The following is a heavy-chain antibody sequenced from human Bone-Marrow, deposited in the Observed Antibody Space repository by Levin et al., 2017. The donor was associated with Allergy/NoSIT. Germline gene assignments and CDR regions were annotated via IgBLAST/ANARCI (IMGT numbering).Heavy chain of an antibody. D-gene: IGHD3-10*01. CDR1: GGSISSAGYH. Sequence: SETLSLTCTASGGSISSAGYHWTWIRQYPGKGLEWIGYISYRGSTYFNPSLKSRLTTSTDTSAQHFSLNLTSVSAADTAMYYCARLDGDSEDCWGQGALVRVAS. CDR2: ISYRGST. CDR3: ARLDGDSEDC. J-gene: IGHJ4*02. V-gene: IGHV4-31*03.